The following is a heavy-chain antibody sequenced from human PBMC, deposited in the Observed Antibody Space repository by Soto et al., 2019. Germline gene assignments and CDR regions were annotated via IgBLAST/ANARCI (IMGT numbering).Heavy chain of an antibody. D-gene: IGHD3-9*01. J-gene: IGHJ4*02. V-gene: IGHV4-30-2*01. CDR3: ARVGHSGFEYFFDS. Sequence: SESLSLTCAVSGASISSGDYSWSWARQPPGKGLEWIGHIHHGGTPYYKASLKSRVTISQARSKNQFSLCLSPVTVAATPMYFCARVGHSGFEYFFDSWGQGILVTVSS. CDR2: IHHGGTP. CDR1: GASISSGDYS.